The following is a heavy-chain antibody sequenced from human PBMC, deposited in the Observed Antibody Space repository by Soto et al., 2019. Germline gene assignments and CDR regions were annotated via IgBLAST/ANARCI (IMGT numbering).Heavy chain of an antibody. CDR1: EFAFSNYW. CDR2: IKEDGSET. V-gene: IGHV3-7*03. J-gene: IGHJ4*02. Sequence: EVQLVESGGGLVQPGGSLRLSCGASEFAFSNYWMTWVRQAPGKGLEWVANIKEDGSETYYVDSVKGRFTISRDNAKNSLFLQMNSLRAEDTAVYYCARGCSYRNYDDYWGQGTLVTVSS. CDR3: ARGCSYRNYDDY.